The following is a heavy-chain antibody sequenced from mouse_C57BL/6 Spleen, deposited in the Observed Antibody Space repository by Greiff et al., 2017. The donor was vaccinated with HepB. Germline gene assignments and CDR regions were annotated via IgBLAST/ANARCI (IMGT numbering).Heavy chain of an antibody. CDR1: GYSFTGYY. Sequence: EVQLQQSGPELVKPGASVKISCKASGYSFTGYYMNWVKQSPEKSLEWIGEINPSTGGTTYNQKFKAKATLTVDKSSSTAYMQLTSLTSEDSAVYYCARGDYSNFYAMDYWGQGTSVTVSS. J-gene: IGHJ4*01. V-gene: IGHV1-42*01. CDR3: ARGDYSNFYAMDY. D-gene: IGHD2-5*01. CDR2: INPSTGGT.